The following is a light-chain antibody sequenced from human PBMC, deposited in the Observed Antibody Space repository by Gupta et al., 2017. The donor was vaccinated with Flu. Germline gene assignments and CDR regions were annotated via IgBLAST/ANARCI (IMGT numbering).Light chain of an antibody. V-gene: IGKV1-39*01. CDR3: QQASSSLRT. CDR1: HNHAND. Sequence: AAVYYMASISRRGSHNHANDLDWYQQRPWRPPNFFIYAASSWQSGVPNRFSARGSVTDFTLTINSLQAEDVAIYYCQQASSSLRTFGQGAKVEIK. J-gene: IGKJ1*01. CDR2: AAS.